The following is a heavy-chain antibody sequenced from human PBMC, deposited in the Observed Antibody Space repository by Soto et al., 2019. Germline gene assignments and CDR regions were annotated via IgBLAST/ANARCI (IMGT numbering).Heavy chain of an antibody. CDR2: IIPIFGTA. D-gene: IGHD2-15*01. Sequence: RALVKVSCKASGGTFSSYAISWVRQAPGQGLEWMGGIIPIFGTANYAQKFQGRVTITADESTSTAYMELSSLRSEDTAVYYCARDRRCSGGSCYSSINWFDPWGQGTLVTVSS. V-gene: IGHV1-69*13. CDR3: ARDRRCSGGSCYSSINWFDP. J-gene: IGHJ5*02. CDR1: GGTFSSYA.